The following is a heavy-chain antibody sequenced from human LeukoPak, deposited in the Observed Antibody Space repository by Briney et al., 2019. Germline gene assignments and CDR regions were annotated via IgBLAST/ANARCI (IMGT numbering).Heavy chain of an antibody. J-gene: IGHJ4*02. CDR1: GGSISSYY. D-gene: IGHD1-26*01. CDR2: IYYSGTT. V-gene: IGHV4-39*01. Sequence: PSETLSLTCTVSGGSISSYYWGWIRQPPGKGLEWIGTIYYSGTTYYNPSLKSRVSISVDTSKNQFSLKLTSVTAADTAVYYCARHSGSFYGQYDYWGQGTLVTVSS. CDR3: ARHSGSFYGQYDY.